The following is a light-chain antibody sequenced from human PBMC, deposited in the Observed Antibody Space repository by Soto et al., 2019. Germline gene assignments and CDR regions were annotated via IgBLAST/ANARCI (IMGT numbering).Light chain of an antibody. J-gene: IGLJ2*01. Sequence: QSALTQPASVSGSPGQSITISCTGTSSDVGGYNYVSWYQQHPGKAPKLIIYEVSNRPSGVSNRFSGSKSGNTASLTISGLQADDEADYYCSSYSSGTTLVFGGGTKVTVL. CDR2: EVS. CDR3: SSYSSGTTLV. V-gene: IGLV2-14*01. CDR1: SSDVGGYNY.